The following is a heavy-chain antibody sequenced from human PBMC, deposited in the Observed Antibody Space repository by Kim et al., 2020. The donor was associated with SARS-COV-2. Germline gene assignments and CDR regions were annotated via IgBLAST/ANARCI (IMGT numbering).Heavy chain of an antibody. Sequence: GGSLRLSCAASGFTVSSNYMSWVRQAPGKGLEWVSVIYSGGSTYYADSVKGRFTISRDNSKNTLYLQMNSLRAEDTAVYYCAREGYYYDSSGYYSLGAFDIWGQGTMVTVSS. CDR2: IYSGGST. J-gene: IGHJ3*02. V-gene: IGHV3-53*01. CDR3: AREGYYYDSSGYYSLGAFDI. CDR1: GFTVSSNY. D-gene: IGHD3-22*01.